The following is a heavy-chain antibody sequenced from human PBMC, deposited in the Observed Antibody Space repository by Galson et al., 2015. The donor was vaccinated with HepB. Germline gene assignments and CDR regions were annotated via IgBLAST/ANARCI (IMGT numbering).Heavy chain of an antibody. CDR2: INWNGGST. CDR3: ARVHPYSSGWYHFDY. D-gene: IGHD6-19*01. CDR1: GFTFDDYG. V-gene: IGHV3-20*04. Sequence: SLRLSCAASGFTFDDYGMSWVRQAPGKGLEWVSGINWNGGSTGYADSVKGRFTISRDNAKNSLYLQMNSLRAEDTALYYCARVHPYSSGWYHFDYWGQGTLVTVSS. J-gene: IGHJ4*02.